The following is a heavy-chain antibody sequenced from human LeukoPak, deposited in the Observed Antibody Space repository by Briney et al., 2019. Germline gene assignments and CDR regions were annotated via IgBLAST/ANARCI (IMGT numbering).Heavy chain of an antibody. J-gene: IGHJ4*02. V-gene: IGHV3-23*01. D-gene: IGHD2-15*01. CDR1: GFTFSSYA. CDR2: ISGSGDST. CDR3: ATCSGGSCYQPIDY. Sequence: GGSLRLSCAASGFTFSSYALSWVRQAPGKGLEWVSAISGSGDSTYYAASVKGRFTISRDNSKNTLYLQMNSLRAEDTAIYYCATCSGGSCYQPIDYWGQGVLVTVSS.